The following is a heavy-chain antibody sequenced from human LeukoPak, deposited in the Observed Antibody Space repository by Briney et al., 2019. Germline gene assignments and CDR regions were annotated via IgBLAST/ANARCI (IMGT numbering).Heavy chain of an antibody. V-gene: IGHV1-2*06. D-gene: IGHD6-19*01. J-gene: IGHJ4*02. CDR3: ARDSSGWYASYDY. CDR1: GYTFTGYY. Sequence: ASVKVSCKASGYTFTGYYIHWVRQAPGQGLEWMGRTNPNSGGTNYAQKFQGRVTMTRDTSISTAYMELSRLRSDDTAVYYCARDSSGWYASYDYWGQGTLVTVSS. CDR2: TNPNSGGT.